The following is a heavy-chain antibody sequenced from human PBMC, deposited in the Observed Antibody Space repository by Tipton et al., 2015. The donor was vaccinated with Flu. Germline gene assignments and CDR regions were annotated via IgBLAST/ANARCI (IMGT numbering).Heavy chain of an antibody. J-gene: IGHJ3*02. CDR1: GFTFSSYG. CDR2: IWYDGSNK. D-gene: IGHD2-2*01. V-gene: IGHV3-33*01. Sequence: SLRLSCAASGFTFSSYGMHWVRQAPGKGLEWVAVIWYDGSNKYYADSVKGRFTISRDNSKNTLYLQMNSLRAEDTAVYYCARYCSSTSCYGAFDIWGQGTMVTVSS. CDR3: ARYCSSTSCYGAFDI.